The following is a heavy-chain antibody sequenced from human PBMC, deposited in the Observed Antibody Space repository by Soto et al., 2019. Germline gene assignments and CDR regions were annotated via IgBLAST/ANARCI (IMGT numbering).Heavy chain of an antibody. CDR3: ARDNPPYCSGCSRLFD. CDR1: GGTFSSYA. J-gene: IGHJ4*02. V-gene: IGHV1-69*01. D-gene: IGHD2-15*01. Sequence: QVKLVQSGAEVKKPGSSVKVSCKASGGTFSSYAISWVRQAPGQGLEWMGGIIPIFGTANYAHKFQGRVTITADDSTSTAYMELSSLRSEYTAVYYCARDNPPYCSGCSRLFDWGQGTLVTVSS. CDR2: IIPIFGTA.